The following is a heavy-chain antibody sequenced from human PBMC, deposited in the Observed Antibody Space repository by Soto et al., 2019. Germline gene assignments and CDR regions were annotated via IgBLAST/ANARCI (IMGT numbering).Heavy chain of an antibody. Sequence: GKGLEWIGYIYYSGSTNYNPSLKSRVTISVDTSKNQFSLKLSSVTAADTAVYYCARDLLVFTSRQRDPNPHNGFGPWG. D-gene: IGHD2-2*01. J-gene: IGHJ5*02. CDR3: ARDLLVFTSRQRDPNPHNGFGP. V-gene: IGHV4-59*01. CDR2: IYYSGST.